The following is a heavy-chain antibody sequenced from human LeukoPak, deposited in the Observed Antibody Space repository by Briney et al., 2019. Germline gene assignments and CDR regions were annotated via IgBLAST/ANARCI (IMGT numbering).Heavy chain of an antibody. D-gene: IGHD2-2*01. CDR2: VYHDGIA. Sequence: KTSETLSLSCAVYGGSFNDYFWTWFRQPPERGLEWIGEVYHDGIANYNPSLKTRVTVSVDTSKNQFSLKLNSVTAADTALYFCARGVVSTSQPPKNYFDPWGRGTLVTVSS. CDR1: GGSFNDYF. V-gene: IGHV4-34*01. CDR3: ARGVVSTSQPPKNYFDP. J-gene: IGHJ5*02.